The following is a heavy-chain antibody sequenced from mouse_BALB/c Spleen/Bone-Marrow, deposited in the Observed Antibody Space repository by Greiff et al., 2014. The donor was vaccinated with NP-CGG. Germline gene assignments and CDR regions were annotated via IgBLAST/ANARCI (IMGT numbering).Heavy chain of an antibody. J-gene: IGHJ4*01. Sequence: VQLQQSGPDLVAPSQSLSITCTVSGFSLNSYGVHWVRQPPGKGLEWLGVIWSDGSTTYNSALKSRLSISKDNSKSQLFLKMNSLQTDDTAMYYCARHGRGYPYAMDYWGQGTSVTVSS. CDR1: GFSLNSYG. V-gene: IGHV2-6-2*01. D-gene: IGHD2-2*01. CDR2: IWSDGST. CDR3: ARHGRGYPYAMDY.